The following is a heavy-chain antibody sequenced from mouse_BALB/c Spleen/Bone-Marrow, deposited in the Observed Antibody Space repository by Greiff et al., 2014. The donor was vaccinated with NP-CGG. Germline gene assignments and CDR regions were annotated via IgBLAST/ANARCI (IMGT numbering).Heavy chain of an antibody. Sequence: DVKLVESGGGLVKPGGSLKLSCAVSGFTFSDYYMYWVRQNPEKRLEWVATINDGGSYTYYQDSVKGRFTISRDNAKNNLYLQMSSLKSEDTAMYYCTRDGNFAMDYWGQGTSVTVSS. V-gene: IGHV5-4*02. J-gene: IGHJ4*01. D-gene: IGHD2-1*01. CDR1: GFTFSDYY. CDR3: TRDGNFAMDY. CDR2: INDGGSYT.